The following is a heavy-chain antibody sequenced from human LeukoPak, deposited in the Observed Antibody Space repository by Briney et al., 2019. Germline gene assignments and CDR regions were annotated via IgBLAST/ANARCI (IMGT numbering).Heavy chain of an antibody. D-gene: IGHD3-3*01. CDR3: ARGASSNYDFWSGYYATGGPGNYYYYMDV. CDR2: IIPIFGTA. J-gene: IGHJ6*03. Sequence: ASVKVSCKASGGTFSSYAISWVRQAPGQGLEWMGGIIPIFGTANYAQKFQGRVTITADESTSTAYMELSSLRSEDTAVYYCARGASSNYDFWSGYYATGGPGNYYYYMDVWDKGTTVTVSS. CDR1: GGTFSSYA. V-gene: IGHV1-69*13.